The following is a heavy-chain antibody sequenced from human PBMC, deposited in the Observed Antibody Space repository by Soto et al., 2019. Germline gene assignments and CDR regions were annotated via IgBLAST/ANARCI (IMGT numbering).Heavy chain of an antibody. D-gene: IGHD3-10*01. Sequence: PGESLKISCQVSGYSFTSYWIGWVRQTSGKGLEWMAMIFPDDSDTRYSPSFQGRVTISVDKSTSTASLQWHSLEASDTAMYYCARLDYGSGTPHFDVWGQGTQVTV. V-gene: IGHV5-51*01. J-gene: IGHJ4*02. CDR3: ARLDYGSGTPHFDV. CDR1: GYSFTSYW. CDR2: IFPDDSDT.